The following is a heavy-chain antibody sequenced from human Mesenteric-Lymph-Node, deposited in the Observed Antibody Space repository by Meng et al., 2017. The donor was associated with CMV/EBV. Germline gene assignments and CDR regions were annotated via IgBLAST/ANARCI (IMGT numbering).Heavy chain of an antibody. Sequence: SETLSLTCGVYGGSLSGHYWSWIRQPPGKGLEWIGEIDHSGRTKYSPSLKSRVSISVDMSKNQFSLKLSSVTAADTAVYYCARWETTYITSLDSWGQGTLVTVSS. CDR1: GGSLSGHY. J-gene: IGHJ4*02. CDR2: IDHSGRT. D-gene: IGHD1-26*01. V-gene: IGHV4-34*01. CDR3: ARWETTYITSLDS.